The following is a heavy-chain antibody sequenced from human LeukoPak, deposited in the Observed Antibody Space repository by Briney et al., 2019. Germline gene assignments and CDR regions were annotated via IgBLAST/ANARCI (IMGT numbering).Heavy chain of an antibody. J-gene: IGHJ5*02. CDR3: ARGRGSGHKENWFDP. CDR1: GYAFTTYD. D-gene: IGHD6-19*01. V-gene: IGHV1-8*01. CDR2: MNPNSGNT. Sequence: GASVKVSCKASGYAFTTYDINWVRQATGQGPEWMGWMNPNSGNTGYTQNFQGRVTMTRNTSISTAYMELSSLKSEDTAVYYCARGRGSGHKENWFDPWGQGTLVTVPS.